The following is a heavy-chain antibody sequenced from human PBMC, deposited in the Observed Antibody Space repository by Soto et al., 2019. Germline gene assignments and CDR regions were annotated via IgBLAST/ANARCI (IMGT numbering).Heavy chain of an antibody. J-gene: IGHJ4*02. V-gene: IGHV3-23*01. CDR2: ISTSAGNT. D-gene: IGHD1-26*01. Sequence: SCAASEFTFSSYAMTWVRLAPGKGLEWVSSISTSAGNTYYADSVKGRFTISRDNSKNTLYLQMNSLRADDTAVYYCAKSGSHSYFDYWGQGTLVNVSS. CDR3: AKSGSHSYFDY. CDR1: EFTFSSYA.